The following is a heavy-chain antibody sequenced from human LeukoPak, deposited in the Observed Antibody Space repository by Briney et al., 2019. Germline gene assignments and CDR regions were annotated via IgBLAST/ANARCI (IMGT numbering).Heavy chain of an antibody. Sequence: ASVKVSCKASGYPFTGPHLHWVRQAPGQGLEWMAWINPNSGGTNYAQKFQGRVTVTRDTSISTAYMELSRLTSDDTAVYYCARHTNTCLDYWGLGTLVTVSS. J-gene: IGHJ4*02. D-gene: IGHD2-2*01. V-gene: IGHV1-2*02. CDR1: GYPFTGPH. CDR3: ARHTNTCLDY. CDR2: INPNSGGT.